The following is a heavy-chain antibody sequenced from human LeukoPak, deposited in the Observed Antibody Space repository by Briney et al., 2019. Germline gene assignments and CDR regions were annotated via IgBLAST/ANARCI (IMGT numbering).Heavy chain of an antibody. CDR3: ARAGTARPRYCSSTSCHPFDY. Sequence: SVKVSCKASGGTFSSYAISWVRQAPGQGLEWMGGIIPIFGTANYAQKFQGRVTITADKSTSTAYMELSSLRSEDTAVCYCARAGTARPRYCSSTSCHPFDYWGQGTLVTVSS. CDR1: GGTFSSYA. CDR2: IIPIFGTA. V-gene: IGHV1-69*06. J-gene: IGHJ4*02. D-gene: IGHD2-2*01.